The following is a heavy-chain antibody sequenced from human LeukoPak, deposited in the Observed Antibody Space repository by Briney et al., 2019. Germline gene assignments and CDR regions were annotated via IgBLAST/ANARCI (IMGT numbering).Heavy chain of an antibody. CDR1: GGSISSGGYS. Sequence: SETLSLTCAVSGGSISSGGYSWSWIRQPPGKGLEWIGHIYHSGSTYYNPSLKSRVTISVDRSKNQFSLKLSSVTAADTAVYYCARAVRGCSSTSCLYGMDVWGQGTTVTVSS. D-gene: IGHD2-2*01. J-gene: IGHJ6*02. V-gene: IGHV4-30-2*01. CDR3: ARAVRGCSSTSCLYGMDV. CDR2: IYHSGST.